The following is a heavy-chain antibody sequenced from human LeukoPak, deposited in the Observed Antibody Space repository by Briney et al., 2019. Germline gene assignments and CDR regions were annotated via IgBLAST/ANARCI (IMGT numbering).Heavy chain of an antibody. D-gene: IGHD1-1*01. CDR2: INPNSGGT. CDR3: ARAGTSDDAFDI. CDR1: GYTFTGYY. Sequence: ASVKVSRKASGYTFTGYYMHWVRQAPGQGLEWMGWINPNSGGTNYAQKFQGRVTMTRDTSISTAYMELSRLRSDDTAVYYCARAGTSDDAFDIWGQGTMVTVSS. V-gene: IGHV1-2*02. J-gene: IGHJ3*02.